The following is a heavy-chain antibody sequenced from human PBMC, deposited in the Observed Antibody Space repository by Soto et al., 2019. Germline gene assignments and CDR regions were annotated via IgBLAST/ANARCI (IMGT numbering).Heavy chain of an antibody. V-gene: IGHV3-53*01. CDR1: GFSVSSKY. CDR3: VQTTGWPGFAF. CDR2: IYGGGTT. Sequence: EVQLVESGGGLIQPGGSLRLSCAASGFSVSSKYMTWVRQAPGKGLEWVSVIYGGGTTYYADSVKGRFTISRDNSKNTLYLQMNRLRAEDTAVYYCVQTTGWPGFAFWGQGPLVTVSS. J-gene: IGHJ4*02. D-gene: IGHD6-19*01.